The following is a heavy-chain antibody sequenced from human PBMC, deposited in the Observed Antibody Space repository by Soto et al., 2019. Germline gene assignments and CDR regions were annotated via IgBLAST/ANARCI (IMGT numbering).Heavy chain of an antibody. CDR2: TSYRSKWYN. Sequence: QVQLQQSGPGLVKPSQTLSLTCAISGDSVSSNSAAWNWIMQSPSRGLEWLGRTSYRSKWYNDYALFVKSRKTINPNPSKNQFSLHVKSVTPEDTAVYYCARDLRVGAASGPYYFDYWGQGTLVTVSS. CDR3: ARDLRVGAASGPYYFDY. J-gene: IGHJ4*02. D-gene: IGHD6-13*01. V-gene: IGHV6-1*01. CDR1: GDSVSSNSAA.